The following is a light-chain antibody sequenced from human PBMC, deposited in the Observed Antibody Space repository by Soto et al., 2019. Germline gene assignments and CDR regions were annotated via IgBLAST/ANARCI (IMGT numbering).Light chain of an antibody. J-gene: IGKJ1*01. CDR3: QQYGSSTQT. CDR2: GIS. Sequence: TQSPSTQSASFGDRVTITCRASQSVTSNYLAWYQQKPGKAPRXXIHGISNRATGVPDRFSGSGAGTEFTLPISRLEPEDVAVDDCQQYGSSTQTFGQGTQVDIK. V-gene: IGKV3-20*01. CDR1: QSVTSNY.